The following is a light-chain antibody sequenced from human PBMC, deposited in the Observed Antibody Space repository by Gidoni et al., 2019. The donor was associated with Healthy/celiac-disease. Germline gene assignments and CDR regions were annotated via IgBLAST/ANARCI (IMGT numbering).Light chain of an antibody. V-gene: IGKV3-20*01. CDR3: QQYGSSRT. Sequence: EIVLTQSPGTLSLSPGERATLSCRASQSVSSSYLAWYQQKPGQAPRLLIYGASSRATGIPDRFSGSGSGTDFTLTISRLELEDFAVYYCQQYGSSRTFXQXTKVEIK. CDR2: GAS. J-gene: IGKJ1*01. CDR1: QSVSSSY.